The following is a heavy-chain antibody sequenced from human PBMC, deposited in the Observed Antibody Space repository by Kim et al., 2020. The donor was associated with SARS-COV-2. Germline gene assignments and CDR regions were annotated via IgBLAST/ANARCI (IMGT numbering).Heavy chain of an antibody. CDR1: GFAFSTYG. CDR2: ISYDGSNK. J-gene: IGHJ6*02. D-gene: IGHD3-10*01. CDR3: ATRAYYFYGMDV. V-gene: IGHV3-30*03. Sequence: GGSLRLSCAASGFAFSTYGMHWVRQAPGKGLEWVAVISYDGSNKYYADSVKGRFTISRDNSKNTLYLQMNSLRAEDTAVYYCATRAYYFYGMDVWGQGTTVTVSS.